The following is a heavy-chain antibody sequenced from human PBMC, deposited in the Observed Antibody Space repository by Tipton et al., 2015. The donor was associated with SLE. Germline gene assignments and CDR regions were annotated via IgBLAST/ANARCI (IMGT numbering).Heavy chain of an antibody. CDR3: TRALAVATATYDY. D-gene: IGHD2-21*02. V-gene: IGHV3-49*03. Sequence: SLRLSCTASGFTFGDYAMSWFRQAPGKGLEWVGFIRSNTHGGTAFYAASVEGRFTISRDDSKSIAYLQMNSLGAEDTAIYYCTRALAVATATYDYWGQGTLVTVSS. J-gene: IGHJ4*02. CDR2: IRSNTHGGTA. CDR1: GFTFGDYA.